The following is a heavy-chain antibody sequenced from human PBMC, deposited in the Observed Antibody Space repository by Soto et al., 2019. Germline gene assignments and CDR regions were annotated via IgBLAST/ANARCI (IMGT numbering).Heavy chain of an antibody. V-gene: IGHV3-7*01. J-gene: IGHJ4*02. D-gene: IGHD2-21*01. CDR2: IKQDGSEK. CDR3: ARAGDNDY. CDR1: GLTFSSYW. Sequence: PGGSLRLSCAASGLTFSSYWMSWVRQDPGKGLEWVANIKQDGSEKYYVDSVKGRFTISRDNAKNSLYLQMNSLRAEDTAVYYSARAGDNDYWGQGTLVTVSS.